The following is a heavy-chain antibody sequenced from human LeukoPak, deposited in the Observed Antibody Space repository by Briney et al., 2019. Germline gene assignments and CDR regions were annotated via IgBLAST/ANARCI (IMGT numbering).Heavy chain of an antibody. CDR1: GDSVSSDNAT. V-gene: IGHV6-1*01. D-gene: IGHD1-26*01. Sequence: SQTLSLTCAVSGDSVSSDNATWNWIRQSPSRGLEWLGRTYFRSKWYNDFAASVRGRITNNADASKNQFSLQLNSVTPEDTAVYYCVRQREQVMLYYYFDLWGCGTLVTVSS. CDR2: TYFRSKWYN. CDR3: VRQREQVMLYYYFDL. J-gene: IGHJ2*01.